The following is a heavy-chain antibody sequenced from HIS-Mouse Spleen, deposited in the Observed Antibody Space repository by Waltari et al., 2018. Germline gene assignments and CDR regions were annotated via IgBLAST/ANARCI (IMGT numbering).Heavy chain of an antibody. V-gene: IGHV3-33*06. CDR2: IWYDGSNK. CDR1: GFPFSSYG. Sequence: QVQLVDSGGGVVQPGRSRRLSCAASGFPFSSYGMHWVRQAPGKGLGWVAVIWYDGSNKYYADSVKGRFTISRDNSKNTLYLQMNSLRAEDTAVYYCAKGGLMVYAIGDYWGQGTLVTVSS. J-gene: IGHJ4*02. CDR3: AKGGLMVYAIGDY. D-gene: IGHD2-8*01.